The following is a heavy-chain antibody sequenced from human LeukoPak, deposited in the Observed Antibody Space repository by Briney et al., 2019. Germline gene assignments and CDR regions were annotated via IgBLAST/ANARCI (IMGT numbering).Heavy chain of an antibody. J-gene: IGHJ5*02. CDR1: GFTFSSYS. D-gene: IGHD5-18*01. Sequence: PGGSLRLSCAASGFTFSSYSMNWVRQAPGKGLEWVSSISSSSSYIYYADSVKGRFTISRDNAKNSLYLQMNSLRAEDTAVYYCARGTKRGYSYGYAWGQGTLVTVSS. CDR3: ARGTKRGYSYGYA. V-gene: IGHV3-21*01. CDR2: ISSSSSYI.